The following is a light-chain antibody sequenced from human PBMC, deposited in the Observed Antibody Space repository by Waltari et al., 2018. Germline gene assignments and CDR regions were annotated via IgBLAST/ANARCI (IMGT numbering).Light chain of an antibody. CDR3: SSYTSSTTYV. CDR2: DVS. J-gene: IGLJ1*01. Sequence: QSALTQPASVSGSPGQSLTLSCTGTSSDVGGYTYVSWYQPHPGKAPKLMIFDVSSRPSGVSNRFSGSKSGNTASLTISGLQAEDEADYYCSSYTSSTTYVFGAGTKVTVL. V-gene: IGLV2-14*03. CDR1: SSDVGGYTY.